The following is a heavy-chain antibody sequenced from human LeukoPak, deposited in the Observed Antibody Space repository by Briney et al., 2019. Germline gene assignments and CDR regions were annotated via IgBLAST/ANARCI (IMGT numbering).Heavy chain of an antibody. Sequence: GGSLRLSCEASGFTFSNHWMHWVRQAPGKGLVWVSVISKDGSTSIYADSVRGRLTISRDNAKNTLYLQMNSLRVEDTSVYHCARARLAVSGNYFENWGQGTLVTVSS. CDR2: ISKDGSTS. CDR3: ARARLAVSGNYFEN. V-gene: IGHV3-74*01. J-gene: IGHJ4*02. D-gene: IGHD6-19*01. CDR1: GFTFSNHW.